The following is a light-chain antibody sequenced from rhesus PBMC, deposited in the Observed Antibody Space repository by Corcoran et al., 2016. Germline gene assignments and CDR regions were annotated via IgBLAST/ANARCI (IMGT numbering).Light chain of an antibody. Sequence: DIVLTQSPASLAVSPGQRATITCRASESVSFFGINLIHWYQQKPGQLPKLLIYQASNKTTGVPARFSGSGSGTDFTLTINPVEADDAADYYCLQSKNSPTFGQGTKVEIK. CDR2: QAS. CDR1: ESVSFFGINL. CDR3: LQSKNSPT. V-gene: IGKV7-13*01. J-gene: IGKJ1*01.